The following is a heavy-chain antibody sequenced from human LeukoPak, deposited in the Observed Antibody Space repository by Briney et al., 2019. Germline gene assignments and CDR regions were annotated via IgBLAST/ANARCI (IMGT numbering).Heavy chain of an antibody. CDR1: GFTFSTYW. D-gene: IGHD3-22*01. V-gene: IGHV3-23*01. Sequence: GGSLRLSCTASGFTFSTYWMSWVRQAPGKGLEWVSAISGSGGSTYYADSVKGRFTISRDNSKNTLYLQMNSLRAEDTAVYYCAKDYYYDSSGYYPYYFDYWGQGTLVTVSS. J-gene: IGHJ4*02. CDR2: ISGSGGST. CDR3: AKDYYYDSSGYYPYYFDY.